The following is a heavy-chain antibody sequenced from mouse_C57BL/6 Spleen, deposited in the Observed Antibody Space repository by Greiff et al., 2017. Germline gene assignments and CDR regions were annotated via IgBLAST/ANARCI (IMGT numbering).Heavy chain of an antibody. CDR1: GYTFTDYE. D-gene: IGHD1-1*01. V-gene: IGHV1-15*01. CDR2: IDPETGGT. CDR3: TRPPTVVATDAMDY. Sequence: VQLQQSGAELVRPGASVTLSCKASGYTFTDYEMHWVKQTPAHGLEWIGAIDPETGGTAYTQKFKGKAILTADKSSSTAYMEIRSVTSEDSAVYYCTRPPTVVATDAMDYWGQGTSVTVSS. J-gene: IGHJ4*01.